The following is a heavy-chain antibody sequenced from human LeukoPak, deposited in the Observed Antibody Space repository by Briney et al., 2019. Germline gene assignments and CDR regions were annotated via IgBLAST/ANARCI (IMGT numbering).Heavy chain of an antibody. J-gene: IGHJ4*02. Sequence: SETLSLTCAVYGGSFSGYYWSWIRQPPGKGLEWIGYIYHSGSTHFNPSLKSRVTISVDTSKNQFSLKLSSVTAADTAVYFCARGPDSSGYYYFDYWGQGTLVTVSS. D-gene: IGHD3-22*01. V-gene: IGHV4-34*01. CDR3: ARGPDSSGYYYFDY. CDR1: GGSFSGYY. CDR2: IYHSGST.